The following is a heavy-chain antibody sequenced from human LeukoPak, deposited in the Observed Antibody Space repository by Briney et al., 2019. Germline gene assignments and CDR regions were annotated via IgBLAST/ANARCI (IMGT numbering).Heavy chain of an antibody. D-gene: IGHD2-2*01. CDR1: GFTFSSYA. CDR2: ISGSGGST. CDR3: AKEWGVVVPAANAFDY. V-gene: IGHV3-23*01. J-gene: IGHJ4*02. Sequence: GGSLRLSCAASGFTFSSYAMSWVRQAPGKGLEWVSAISGSGGSTYYADSVKGRFTISRDNSKNTLYLQMNSLRAEDTAVYYCAKEWGVVVPAANAFDYWGQGALVTVSS.